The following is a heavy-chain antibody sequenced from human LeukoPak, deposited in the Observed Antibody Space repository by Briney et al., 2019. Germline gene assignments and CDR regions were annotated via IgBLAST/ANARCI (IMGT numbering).Heavy chain of an antibody. CDR1: GFTSSNAW. V-gene: IGHV3-15*01. CDR2: IKRKGDDGTI. D-gene: IGHD3/OR15-3a*01. J-gene: IGHJ4*02. Sequence: PGGSLRLSCAASGFTSSNAWMSWVRQAPGRGLEWVGRIKRKGDDGTIGYAAPVKGRLSVSRDDSKNMLYLQMNSLKSEDTAVYYCTAGTGRSDFDYWGQGTLVTVSS. CDR3: TAGTGRSDFDY.